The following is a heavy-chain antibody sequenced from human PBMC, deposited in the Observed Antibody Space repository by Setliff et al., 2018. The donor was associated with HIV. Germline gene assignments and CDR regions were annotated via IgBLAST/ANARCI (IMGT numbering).Heavy chain of an antibody. CDR3: ARSAMAKYSYGQSPIPSYWFFDL. D-gene: IGHD1-26*01. CDR2: INHGGST. CDR1: GGSFSNYY. Sequence: SETLSLTCAVYGGSFSNYYWSWIRQSPGEGLEWIGEINHGGSTNYNPSLKSRVTISVDTSKNHFSMKLTSVTAADTAVYYCARSAMAKYSYGQSPIPSYWFFDLWGRGTLVTVSS. J-gene: IGHJ2*01. V-gene: IGHV4-34*01.